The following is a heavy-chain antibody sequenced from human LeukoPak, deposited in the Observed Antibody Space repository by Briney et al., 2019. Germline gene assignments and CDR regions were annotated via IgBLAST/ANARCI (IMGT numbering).Heavy chain of an antibody. CDR2: IIPIFGTA. J-gene: IGHJ5*02. CDR3: AREVADIVATIPNWFDP. D-gene: IGHD5-12*01. Sequence: ASVKASCKASGGTFSSYAISWVRQAPGQGLEWMGGIIPIFGTANYAQKFQGRVTITADKSTSTAYMELSSLRSEDTAVYYCAREVADIVATIPNWFDPWGQGTLVTVSS. CDR1: GGTFSSYA. V-gene: IGHV1-69*06.